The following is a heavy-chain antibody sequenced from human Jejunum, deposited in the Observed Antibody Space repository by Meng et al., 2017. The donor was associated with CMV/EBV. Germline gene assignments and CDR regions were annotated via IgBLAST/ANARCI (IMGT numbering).Heavy chain of an antibody. D-gene: IGHD3-9*01. Sequence: ASGFIFSDHYLDWVRQAPGKGLEWVGRIRNKANSDTTEYAASVKGRFTISRDDSKNSLYLQMNSLKTEDTAVYYCARLDWAWYFDLWGRGTLVTVSS. CDR1: GFIFSDHY. CDR2: IRNKANSDTT. J-gene: IGHJ2*01. CDR3: ARLDWAWYFDL. V-gene: IGHV3-72*01.